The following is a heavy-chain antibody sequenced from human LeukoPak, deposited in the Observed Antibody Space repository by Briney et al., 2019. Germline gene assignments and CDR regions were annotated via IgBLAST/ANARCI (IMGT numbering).Heavy chain of an antibody. Sequence: GGSLRLSCAASGFTFRSYVMSWVRLAPGKGLEWVANIKQDGSEKYYVDSVKGRFTISRDNAKNSLYLQMNSLRAEDTAVYYCARDNNHYYDSSGPVDYWGQGTLVTVSS. CDR2: IKQDGSEK. J-gene: IGHJ4*02. D-gene: IGHD3-22*01. CDR1: GFTFRSYV. V-gene: IGHV3-7*01. CDR3: ARDNNHYYDSSGPVDY.